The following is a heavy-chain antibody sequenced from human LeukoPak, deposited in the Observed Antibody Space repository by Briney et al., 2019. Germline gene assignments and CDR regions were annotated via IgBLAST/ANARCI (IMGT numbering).Heavy chain of an antibody. Sequence: GGSLRLSCAASGFTFSSYGMHWVRQAPGKGLEWVAFIRYDGSNKYYADSVKGRFTISRDNSKNTLYLQMNSLRAEDTAVYYCAKSPRIAARLGYYFDYWGQGTLVTVSS. V-gene: IGHV3-30*02. CDR1: GFTFSSYG. D-gene: IGHD6-6*01. J-gene: IGHJ4*02. CDR3: AKSPRIAARLGYYFDY. CDR2: IRYDGSNK.